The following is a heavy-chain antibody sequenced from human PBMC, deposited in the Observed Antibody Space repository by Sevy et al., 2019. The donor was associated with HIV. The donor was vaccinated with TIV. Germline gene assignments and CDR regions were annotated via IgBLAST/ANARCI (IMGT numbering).Heavy chain of an antibody. CDR2: ISYDGSNK. Sequence: GGSLRLSCAASGFTFSSYGMHWVRQAPGKGLEWVAVISYDGSNKYYADSVKGRFTISRDNSKNTLYLRMNSLRAEDTAVYYCAKDRNSGYSYGYGYYYGMDVWGQGTTVTVSS. CDR1: GFTFSSYG. CDR3: AKDRNSGYSYGYGYYYGMDV. V-gene: IGHV3-30*18. J-gene: IGHJ6*02. D-gene: IGHD5-18*01.